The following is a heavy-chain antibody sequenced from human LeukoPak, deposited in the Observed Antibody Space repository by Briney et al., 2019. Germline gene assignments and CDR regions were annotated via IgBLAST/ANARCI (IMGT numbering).Heavy chain of an antibody. J-gene: IGHJ4*02. Sequence: SETLSLTCAVSGGSISSSDWWSWVRQPPGKGLEWLGQIYYSGSTNYNPSLKSRVTISVDKSKNQFSLKLSSVTAADTAVYYCARVSGSYFDYWSQGTLVTVSS. CDR1: GGSISSSDW. V-gene: IGHV4-4*02. CDR3: ARVSGSYFDY. D-gene: IGHD1-26*01. CDR2: IYYSGST.